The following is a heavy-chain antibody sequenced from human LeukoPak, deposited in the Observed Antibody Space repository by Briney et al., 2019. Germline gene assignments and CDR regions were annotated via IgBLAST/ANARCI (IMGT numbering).Heavy chain of an antibody. D-gene: IGHD1-14*01. Sequence: GASVKVSCKASGGTFSSYAISWVRQAPGQGLEWMGGVSPIFGTANYAQKFQGRVTITADESTSTAYMELSSLRSEDTAVYYCARGPQWSSAEPFDYWGQGPLVTVSS. CDR3: ARGPQWSSAEPFDY. V-gene: IGHV1-69*01. CDR1: GGTFSSYA. J-gene: IGHJ4*02. CDR2: VSPIFGTA.